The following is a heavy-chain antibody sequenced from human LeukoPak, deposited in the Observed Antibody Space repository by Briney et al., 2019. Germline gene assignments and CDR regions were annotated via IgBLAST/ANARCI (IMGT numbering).Heavy chain of an antibody. CDR2: IYYSGST. CDR3: ARLEAAGYSSGWVDY. V-gene: IGHV4-39*01. J-gene: IGHJ4*02. Sequence: SETLSLTCTVSGGSISSSSYYWGWIRQPPGEGLEWIGSIYYSGSTYYNPSLKSRVTISVDTSKNQFSLKLSSVTAADTAVYYCARLEAAGYSSGWVDYWGQGTLVTVSS. CDR1: GGSISSSSYY. D-gene: IGHD6-19*01.